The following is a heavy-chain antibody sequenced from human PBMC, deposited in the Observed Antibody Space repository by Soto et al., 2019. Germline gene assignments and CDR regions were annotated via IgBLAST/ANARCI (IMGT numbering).Heavy chain of an antibody. CDR1: GGSFSGYY. J-gene: IGHJ5*02. CDR2: INHSGST. D-gene: IGHD6-13*01. Sequence: SETLSLTCAVYGGSFSGYYWSWIRQPPGKGLEWIGEINHSGSTNYNPSLKSRVTISVDTSKHQFSLTLSSVTAADTAVYYCARVRRRSSWFRGGWFDPWGQGTLVTVSS. V-gene: IGHV4-34*01. CDR3: ARVRRRSSWFRGGWFDP.